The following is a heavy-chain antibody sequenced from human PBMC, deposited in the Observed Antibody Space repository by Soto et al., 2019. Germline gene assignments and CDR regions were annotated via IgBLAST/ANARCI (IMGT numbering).Heavy chain of an antibody. V-gene: IGHV4-30-2*01. CDR3: APGPSVSRGDWFDP. CDR1: GGSISSGGYS. CDR2: IYHSGST. J-gene: IGHJ5*02. Sequence: SETLSLTCTVSGGSISSGGYSWSWIRQPPGKGLEWIGYIYHSGSTYYNPSLKSRVTISVDTSKNQFSLKLSSVTAADTAVYYCAPGPSVSRGDWFDPWGQGTLVTVSS.